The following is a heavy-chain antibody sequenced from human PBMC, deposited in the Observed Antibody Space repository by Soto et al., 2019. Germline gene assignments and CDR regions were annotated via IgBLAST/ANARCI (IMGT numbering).Heavy chain of an antibody. CDR3: ARDRMTAVAGATSDYYYYYGMDV. D-gene: IGHD6-19*01. V-gene: IGHV1-69*13. CDR1: GGTFSGYA. Sequence: SVKVSCKASGGTFSGYAISWVRQAPGQGLEWMGGIIPIFGTANYAQKFQGRVTITADESTSTAYMELSSLRSEDTAVYYCARDRMTAVAGATSDYYYYYGMDVWGQGTTVTVSS. J-gene: IGHJ6*02. CDR2: IIPIFGTA.